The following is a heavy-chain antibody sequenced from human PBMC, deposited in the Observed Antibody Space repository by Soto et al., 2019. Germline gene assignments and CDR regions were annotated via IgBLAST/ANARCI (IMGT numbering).Heavy chain of an antibody. V-gene: IGHV4-30-2*01. CDR2: IYHSGST. J-gene: IGHJ6*04. CDR3: CSNTYYYGMDV. CDR1: GGSISSGGYS. Sequence: QLQLQESGSGLVKPSQTLSLTCAVSGGSISSGGYSWSWIRQPPGKGLEWIGYIYHSGSTYYNPSLKSRVTISVDRSKNQFSLKLSSVTAADTAVYYCCSNTYYYGMDVWGKGTTVNVSS.